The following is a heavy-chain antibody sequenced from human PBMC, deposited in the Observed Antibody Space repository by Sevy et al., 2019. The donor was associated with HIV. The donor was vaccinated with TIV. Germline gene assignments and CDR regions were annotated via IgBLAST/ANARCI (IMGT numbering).Heavy chain of an antibody. CDR2: IKADGSDK. V-gene: IGHV3-7*01. CDR3: AHETFGRFES. D-gene: IGHD3-16*01. Sequence: GGSLRLSCAASGFTFSANWMNWVRQAPGKGLEWVANIKADGSDKHYVDSVEGRFTISRDNAKNLLFLQMNSLRVEEKAVYYWAHETFGRFESWGQGTLVTVSS. CDR1: GFTFSANW. J-gene: IGHJ4*02.